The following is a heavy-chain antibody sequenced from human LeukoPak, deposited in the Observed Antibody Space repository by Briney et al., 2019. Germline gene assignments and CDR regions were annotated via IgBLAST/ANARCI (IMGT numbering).Heavy chain of an antibody. V-gene: IGHV3-21*01. J-gene: IGHJ4*02. CDR3: LRGHVRAY. Sequence: GGSLRLSCAASGFTFSSYTMNWVRQAPGKGLEWVSSISSSSRTTHYADSVEGRFTISRDNAKNSLYLQMNSLRAEDMAVYYCLRGHVRAYWGQGTLVTVSS. CDR2: ISSSSRTT. CDR1: GFTFSSYT. D-gene: IGHD3-10*02.